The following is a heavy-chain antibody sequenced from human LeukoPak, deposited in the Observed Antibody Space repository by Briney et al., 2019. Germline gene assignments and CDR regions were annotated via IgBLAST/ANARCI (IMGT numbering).Heavy chain of an antibody. Sequence: PGGSLRLSCAASGFTFSSYSMNWVRQAPGKGLEWVSSISSSSSYIYYAGSVKGRFTISRDNAKNSLYLQMNSLRAEDTAVYYCASELYGDYWFDPWGQGTLVTVSS. V-gene: IGHV3-21*01. D-gene: IGHD4-17*01. CDR3: ASELYGDYWFDP. J-gene: IGHJ5*02. CDR2: ISSSSSYI. CDR1: GFTFSSYS.